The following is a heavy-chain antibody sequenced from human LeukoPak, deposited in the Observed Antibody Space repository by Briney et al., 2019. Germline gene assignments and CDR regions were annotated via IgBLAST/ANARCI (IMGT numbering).Heavy chain of an antibody. CDR3: AKDKGVVPGLNWFDP. J-gene: IGHJ5*02. V-gene: IGHV3-23*01. CDR1: GFTFSSYA. D-gene: IGHD2-2*01. Sequence: PGGSLRLSCAASGFTFSSYAMSWVRQAPGKGLEWVSAISGSGGSTYYADSVKGRFTISRDNSKNTLYLQMNSLRAEDTAVYYCAKDKGVVPGLNWFDPWGQGTLVTVSS. CDR2: ISGSGGST.